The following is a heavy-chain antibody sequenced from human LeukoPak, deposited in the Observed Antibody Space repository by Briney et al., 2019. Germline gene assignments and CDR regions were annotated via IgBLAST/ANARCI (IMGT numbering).Heavy chain of an antibody. V-gene: IGHV4-34*01. J-gene: IGHJ4*02. Sequence: SETLSLTCAVYGGSFSGYYWSWIRQPPGKGLEWIGEINHSGSTNYNPSLKSRVTISVDTSKNQFSLKLSSVTAADTAVHYCARGGVRDGSGTHEFDYWGQGTLVTVSS. D-gene: IGHD3-10*01. CDR1: GGSFSGYY. CDR2: INHSGST. CDR3: ARGGVRDGSGTHEFDY.